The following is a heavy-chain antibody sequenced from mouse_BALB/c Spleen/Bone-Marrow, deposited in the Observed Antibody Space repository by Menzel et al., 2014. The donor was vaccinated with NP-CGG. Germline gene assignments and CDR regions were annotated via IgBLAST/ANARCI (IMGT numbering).Heavy chain of an antibody. J-gene: IGHJ2*01. Sequence: EVQLQQSGPGLVKPSQSLSLTCTVTGYSITSDYAWNWIRQFPGNKLEWMGYISYSGSTCYNPSLKSRISITRDTSKNQFFLQLNSVTTEDIATYYCARYDYDVGYFDYWGQGTTLTVSS. V-gene: IGHV3-2*02. CDR1: GYSITSDYA. CDR3: ARYDYDVGYFDY. CDR2: ISYSGST. D-gene: IGHD2-4*01.